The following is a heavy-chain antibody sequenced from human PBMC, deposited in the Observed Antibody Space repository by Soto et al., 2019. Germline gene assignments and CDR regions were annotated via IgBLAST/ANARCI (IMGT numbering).Heavy chain of an antibody. Sequence: PSQTLSLTCAISGDSVSSNSATCNWIRQSPSRGLEWLGRTFYRSKWYNDYAVSVKSRITINPDTSKNQFSLQLNSVTPEDTAVYYCTRGDSTGGMDVWGQGTTVTVSS. CDR1: GDSVSSNSAT. V-gene: IGHV6-1*01. CDR3: TRGDSTGGMDV. J-gene: IGHJ6*02. D-gene: IGHD2-8*02. CDR2: TFYRSKWYN.